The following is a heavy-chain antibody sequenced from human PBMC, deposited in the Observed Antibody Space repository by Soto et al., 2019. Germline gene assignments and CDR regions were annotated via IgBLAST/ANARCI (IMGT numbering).Heavy chain of an antibody. V-gene: IGHV4-59*04. CDR2: MFYSGNT. J-gene: IGHJ4*02. CDR1: GGSLNNYY. CDR3: VSPEGYYDSSGYTLDY. D-gene: IGHD3-22*01. Sequence: SETLSLTCTVSGGSLNNYYWSWIRQPPGKGLEWIGSMFYSGNTYYNPSLKSRVTLSIDTSKSQFSLKLNSVTAADTAVYYCVSPEGYYDSSGYTLDYWGQGTLVTVSS.